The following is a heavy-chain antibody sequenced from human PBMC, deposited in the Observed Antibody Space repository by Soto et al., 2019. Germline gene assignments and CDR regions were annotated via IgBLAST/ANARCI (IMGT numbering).Heavy chain of an antibody. J-gene: IGHJ4*02. V-gene: IGHV1-69*13. CDR2: IIPIFGTA. D-gene: IGHD3-22*01. CDR3: VRARSTDSRPDY. CDR1: GGTFSSYA. Sequence: ASVKVSCKASGGTFSSYAISWVRQAPGQGLEWMGGIIPIFGTANYAQKFQGRVTITADESTSTAYMELSSLRAEGTAVYFCVRARSTDSRPDYWGQGTLVTVSS.